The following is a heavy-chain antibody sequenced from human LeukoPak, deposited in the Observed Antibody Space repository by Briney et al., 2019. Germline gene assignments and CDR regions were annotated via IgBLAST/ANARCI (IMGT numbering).Heavy chain of an antibody. V-gene: IGHV3-7*01. CDR3: ASRSSGWRDFDY. CDR2: IKEDGNEK. CDR1: GFTFSSYW. D-gene: IGHD6-19*01. J-gene: IGHJ4*02. Sequence: GGSLRLSCAASGFTFSSYWMSWVRQAPGKGLEWVANIKEDGNEKYYVDSVKGRFTISRDNAKNSLYLQMNSLRAEDTAVYYCASRSSGWRDFDYWGQGTLVTVSS.